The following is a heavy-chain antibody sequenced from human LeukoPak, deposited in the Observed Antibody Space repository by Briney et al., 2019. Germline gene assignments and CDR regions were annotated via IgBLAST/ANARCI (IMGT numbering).Heavy chain of an antibody. J-gene: IGHJ4*02. Sequence: SETLSLTCTVSGGSISSYYWSWIRQPPGKGLEWIGFIYYNGNTNYNPSLKSRVTISVDMSEIQFSLKLSSVTAADTAVYYCARATTTIPNYVDYWGQGTLVTVSS. V-gene: IGHV4-59*01. CDR2: IYYNGNT. CDR1: GGSISSYY. D-gene: IGHD4-11*01. CDR3: ARATTTIPNYVDY.